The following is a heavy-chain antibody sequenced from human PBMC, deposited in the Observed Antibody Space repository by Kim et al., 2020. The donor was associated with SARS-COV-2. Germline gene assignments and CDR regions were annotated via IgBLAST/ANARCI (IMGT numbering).Heavy chain of an antibody. Sequence: SETLSLTCTVSGGSISSYYWSWIRQPPGKGLEWIGYIYYSGSTNYNPSLKSRVTISLDTSKNQFSLKLSSVTAADTAVYYCARAMITFGGIIASDYYYGMDVWGQGTTVTVSS. V-gene: IGHV4-59*01. CDR2: IYYSGST. CDR3: ARAMITFGGIIASDYYYGMDV. D-gene: IGHD3-16*02. J-gene: IGHJ6*02. CDR1: GGSISSYY.